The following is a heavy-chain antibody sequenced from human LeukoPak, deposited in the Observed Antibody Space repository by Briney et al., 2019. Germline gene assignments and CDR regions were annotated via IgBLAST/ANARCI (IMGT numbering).Heavy chain of an antibody. J-gene: IGHJ4*02. D-gene: IGHD1-7*01. CDR2: ISSSSSTI. CDR1: GFNFSSYS. CDR3: ARGETGTLDY. V-gene: IGHV3-48*01. Sequence: GGSLRLSCAASGFNFSSYSMNWVRQAPGKGLEWVSYISSSSSTIYYADSVKGRFTISRDNAKNSLYLQMNSLRAEDTAVYYCARGETGTLDYWGQGTLVTVSS.